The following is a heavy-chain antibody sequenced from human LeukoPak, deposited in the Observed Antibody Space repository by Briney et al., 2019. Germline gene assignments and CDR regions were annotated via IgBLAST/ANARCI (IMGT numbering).Heavy chain of an antibody. Sequence: ASIKVSCKAAGYTFTHFGISWVRQAPGQGLEWMGWISAYNGNTNYAQKLQGRVTMTTDTSTSTAYMELRSLRSDDTAVYYCARVRGEGKDIVVVPAAEFDYWGQGTLVTVSS. CDR1: GYTFTHFG. V-gene: IGHV1-18*01. CDR3: ARVRGEGKDIVVVPAAEFDY. CDR2: ISAYNGNT. D-gene: IGHD2-2*01. J-gene: IGHJ4*02.